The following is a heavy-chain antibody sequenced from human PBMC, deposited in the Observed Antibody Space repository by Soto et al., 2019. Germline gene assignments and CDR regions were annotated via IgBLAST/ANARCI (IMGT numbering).Heavy chain of an antibody. D-gene: IGHD5-12*01. Sequence: QVQLVQSGAEVKKPGSSVKVSCKASGGTFSSYTISWVRQAPGQGLEWMGRIIPILGIANYAQKFQGRVGXTXXKSTSTAYMELSSLRSEDTAVYYCARASAGYNFVYWGQGTLVTVSS. CDR3: ARASAGYNFVY. V-gene: IGHV1-69*02. J-gene: IGHJ4*02. CDR2: IIPILGIA. CDR1: GGTFSSYT.